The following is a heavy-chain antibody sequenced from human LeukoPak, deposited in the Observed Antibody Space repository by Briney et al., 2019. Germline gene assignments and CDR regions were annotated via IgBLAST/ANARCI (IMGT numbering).Heavy chain of an antibody. Sequence: GRSLRLSCAASGFTFSSYSMHWVRQAPGKGLEWVAVISYDGSDKYYADSVKGRFTISRDNSKNTLYVQMSSLIAEDTAVYYCAKDGTIFGVVGYYMDVWGKGTTVTVSS. J-gene: IGHJ6*03. V-gene: IGHV3-30-3*01. CDR1: GFTFSSYS. CDR3: AKDGTIFGVVGYYMDV. CDR2: ISYDGSDK. D-gene: IGHD3-3*01.